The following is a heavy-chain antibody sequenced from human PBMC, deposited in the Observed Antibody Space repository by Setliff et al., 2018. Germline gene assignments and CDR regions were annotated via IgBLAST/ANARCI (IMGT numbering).Heavy chain of an antibody. J-gene: IGHJ6*03. CDR2: INTNTGNP. CDR3: ARDFSTPHFGVARGSYYYYYMDV. D-gene: IGHD3-3*01. V-gene: IGHV7-4-1*02. Sequence: ASVKVSCKASGYIFTTYAIGWMRQAPGQGPEWMGWINTNTGNPSYAQGFTGRFVFSLDTSVSTAYLQISGLKGEDSAVYYCARDFSTPHFGVARGSYYYYYMDVWGKGTTVTVSS. CDR1: GYIFTTYA.